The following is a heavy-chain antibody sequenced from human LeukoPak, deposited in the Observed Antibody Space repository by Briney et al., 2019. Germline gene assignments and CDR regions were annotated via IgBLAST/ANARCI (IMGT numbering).Heavy chain of an antibody. CDR3: TTVPTRYCSGGSCANPDY. V-gene: IGHV3-15*01. J-gene: IGHJ4*02. D-gene: IGHD2-15*01. CDR1: GFTFSNAW. Sequence: GGSLRLSCAASGFTFSNAWMSWVRQAPGKGLEWVGRIKSKTDGGTTDYAAPVKGRFTISRDDSRNTLYLQMNSLKTEDTAVYYCTTVPTRYCSGGSCANPDYWGQGTLVTVSS. CDR2: IKSKTDGGTT.